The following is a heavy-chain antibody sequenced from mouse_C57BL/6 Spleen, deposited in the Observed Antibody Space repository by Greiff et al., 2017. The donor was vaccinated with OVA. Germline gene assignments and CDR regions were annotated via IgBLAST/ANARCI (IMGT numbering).Heavy chain of an antibody. J-gene: IGHJ3*01. V-gene: IGHV6-3*01. CDR2: IRLKSDNYAT. D-gene: IGHD2-5*01. CDR1: GFTFSNYW. CDR3: TAYYSNYWFAY. Sequence: EVQVVESGGGLVQPGGSMKLSCVASGFTFSNYWMNWVRQSPEKGLEWVAQIRLKSDNYATHYAESVKGRFTISRDDSKSSVYLQMNNLRAEDTGIYYCTAYYSNYWFAYWGQGTLVTVSA.